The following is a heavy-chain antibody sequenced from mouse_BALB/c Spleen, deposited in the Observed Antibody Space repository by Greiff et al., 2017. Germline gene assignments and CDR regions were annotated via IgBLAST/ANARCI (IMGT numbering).Heavy chain of an antibody. D-gene: IGHD1-2*01. CDR2: IYPGNVNT. J-gene: IGHJ2*01. CDR3: ARSDYGVYYFDY. V-gene: IGHV1S56*01. CDR1: GYTFTSYY. Sequence: QVQLQQSGPELVKPGASVRISCKASGYTFTSYYIHWVKQRPGQGLEWIGWIYPGNVNTKYNEKFKGKATLTADKSSSTAYMQLSSLTSEDSAVYFCARSDYGVYYFDYWGQGTTLTVSS.